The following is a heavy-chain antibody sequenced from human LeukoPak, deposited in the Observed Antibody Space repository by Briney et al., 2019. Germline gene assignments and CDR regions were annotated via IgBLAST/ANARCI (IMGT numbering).Heavy chain of an antibody. CDR2: IIHTGRT. J-gene: IGHJ4*02. D-gene: IGHD4-4*01. CDR3: ARHRGTHYSGYFDY. CDR1: GGSFSGYY. Sequence: SETLSLTCGVYGGSFSGYYWTWIRQSPGMGLEWIGEIIHTGRTNYNPSLTSRVSISVDTSKNQFSLKLSSVTAADTAVYYCARHRGTHYSGYFDYWGQGTLVTVSS. V-gene: IGHV4-34*12.